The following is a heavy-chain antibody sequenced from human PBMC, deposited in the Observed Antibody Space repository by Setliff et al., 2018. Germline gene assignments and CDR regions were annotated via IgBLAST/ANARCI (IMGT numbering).Heavy chain of an antibody. D-gene: IGHD2-15*01. CDR1: GYIFSSYG. Sequence: ASVKVSCKASGYIFSSYGISWVRQAPGQGLQWMGWISSYNTDITNYAERFQGRITMTTDTSTSAAYMELRGLRSDDTAIYYCAISTLSICSGGSCPNVFDVCGPGTLVTVSS. CDR3: AISTLSICSGGSCPNVFDV. CDR2: ISSYNTDIT. V-gene: IGHV1-18*01. J-gene: IGHJ3*01.